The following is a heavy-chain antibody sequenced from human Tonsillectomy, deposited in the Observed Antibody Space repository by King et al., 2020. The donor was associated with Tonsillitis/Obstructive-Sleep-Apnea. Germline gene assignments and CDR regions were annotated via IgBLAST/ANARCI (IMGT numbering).Heavy chain of an antibody. Sequence: VQLVESGGGLVKPGGSLRLSCAASGFTFSNAWMSWVRQAPGKGLEWVGRIKSKTDGGTTDYAAPVKGRFTIPRDDSKNTLYLQMNSLKTEDTAVYYCTTEESGSYYYYYYMDVWGKGTTVTVSS. V-gene: IGHV3-15*01. J-gene: IGHJ6*03. CDR1: GFTFSNAW. CDR2: IKSKTDGGTT. CDR3: TTEESGSYYYYYYMDV. D-gene: IGHD1-26*01.